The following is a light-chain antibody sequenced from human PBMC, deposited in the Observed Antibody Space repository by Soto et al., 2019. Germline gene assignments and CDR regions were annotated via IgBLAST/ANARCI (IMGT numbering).Light chain of an antibody. CDR3: QQGYNFPLT. CDR1: QGLSSW. Sequence: DIPMTQSPSSVSASVGDRVSITCRASQGLSSWLAWYQQRPGEDPKLLIYAASILHTGVPSRFVGGGSGAIYTLTITSLQPEDFATYFCQQGYNFPLTFGGGTRVELK. V-gene: IGKV1-12*01. CDR2: AAS. J-gene: IGKJ4*01.